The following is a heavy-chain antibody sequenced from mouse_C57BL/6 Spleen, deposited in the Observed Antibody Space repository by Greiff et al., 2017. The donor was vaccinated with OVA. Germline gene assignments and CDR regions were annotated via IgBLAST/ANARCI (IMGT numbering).Heavy chain of an antibody. D-gene: IGHD2-5*01. Sequence: QVQLQQPGAELVRPGSSVKLSCKASGYTFTSYWMHWVKQRPIQGLEWIGNIDPSDSETHYNQKFKDKATVTVDKSSSTAYMQLSSLTSEDSAVYYGARRRDYSNYGYFDVWGTGTTVTVAS. CDR3: ARRRDYSNYGYFDV. J-gene: IGHJ1*03. CDR1: GYTFTSYW. V-gene: IGHV1-52*01. CDR2: IDPSDSET.